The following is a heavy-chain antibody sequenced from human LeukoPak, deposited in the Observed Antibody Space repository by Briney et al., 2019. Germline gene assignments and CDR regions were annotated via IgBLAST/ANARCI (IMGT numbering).Heavy chain of an antibody. Sequence: PSETLSLTCAVSGVSVSSYYLSWVRQPPGKGLEWVGDIYYSGNTNYNPSLKSRVTISVDTSKNQFSLKLSCVTAADTAVYYCARGDYYDSSGYYYAHAFDIWGQGTMVTVSS. J-gene: IGHJ3*02. CDR2: IYYSGNT. CDR1: GVSVSSYY. V-gene: IGHV4-59*02. CDR3: ARGDYYDSSGYYYAHAFDI. D-gene: IGHD3-22*01.